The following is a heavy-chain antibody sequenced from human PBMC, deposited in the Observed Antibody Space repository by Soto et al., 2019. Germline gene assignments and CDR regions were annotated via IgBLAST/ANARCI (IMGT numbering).Heavy chain of an antibody. J-gene: IGHJ4*02. D-gene: IGHD3-10*01. CDR1: GFTFSSYA. Sequence: GGSLRLSCAASGFTFSSYAMSWVRQAPGKGLEWVSATGASGDSTYYTDSVKGRFSISRDNSKNTLYLQMNTLGAEDTAIYYCAKDLGFSAPTAFDYWGQGTLVTVSS. CDR2: TGASGDST. V-gene: IGHV3-23*01. CDR3: AKDLGFSAPTAFDY.